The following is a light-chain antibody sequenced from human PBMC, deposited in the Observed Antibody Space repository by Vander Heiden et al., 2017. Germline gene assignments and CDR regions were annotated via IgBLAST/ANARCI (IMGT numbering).Light chain of an antibody. J-gene: IGKJ1*01. CDR1: QSLLHSNGYNS. CDR2: LGS. Sequence: EIVMTQSPLSLPVTPGEPASISCRSSQSLLHSNGYNSLDWYLQKPGQSPQLLIYLGSNRASGVPDRFSGSGSGTEFTLKISRVEAEDVGFYYCRQALQTPKTFGQGTKVEIK. CDR3: RQALQTPKT. V-gene: IGKV2-28*01.